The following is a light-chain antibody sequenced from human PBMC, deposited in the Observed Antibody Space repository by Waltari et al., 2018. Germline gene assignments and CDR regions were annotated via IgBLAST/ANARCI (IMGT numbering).Light chain of an antibody. CDR2: GNS. Sequence: QSVLTQPPSVSGAPGQRVTISCTGSSSNIGAGYDVHWYQQLPGTAPKLLIWGNSNRPSGVPDRLSGSKSGTSASLAMTGLQAEDEADYYCQSYDSSLSGWVFGGGTKLTVL. V-gene: IGLV1-40*01. CDR3: QSYDSSLSGWV. CDR1: SSNIGAGYD. J-gene: IGLJ3*02.